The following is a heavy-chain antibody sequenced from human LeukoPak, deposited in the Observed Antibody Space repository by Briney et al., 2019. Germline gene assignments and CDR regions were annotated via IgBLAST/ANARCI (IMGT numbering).Heavy chain of an antibody. V-gene: IGHV3-30*02. D-gene: IGHD3-16*01. CDR1: GFTFSTYG. Sequence: GGSLRHSCAASGFTFSTYGMHWVRQAPGKGLEWVAFIGNDGSKIDYADSVQGRFTISRDNSKNTRYLEMNSLSGEDTALYYCAKDHVTWGNRYFDHWGQGTLGTVSS. J-gene: IGHJ4*02. CDR2: IGNDGSKI. CDR3: AKDHVTWGNRYFDH.